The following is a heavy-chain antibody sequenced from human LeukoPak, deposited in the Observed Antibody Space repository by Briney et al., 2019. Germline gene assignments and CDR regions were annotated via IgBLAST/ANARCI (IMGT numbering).Heavy chain of an antibody. Sequence: PGGSVRLSCAASGFTFRNFDISWVRQAPGKGLEWVSEISGDGGDTYYADSVTGRFTISRDNSRNTVDLQMNSLRGEDTAVYYCAKAPTVLSPYYFDYWGQGTLVTVSS. CDR1: GFTFRNFD. V-gene: IGHV3-23*01. J-gene: IGHJ4*02. D-gene: IGHD4-4*01. CDR2: ISGDGGDT. CDR3: AKAPTVLSPYYFDY.